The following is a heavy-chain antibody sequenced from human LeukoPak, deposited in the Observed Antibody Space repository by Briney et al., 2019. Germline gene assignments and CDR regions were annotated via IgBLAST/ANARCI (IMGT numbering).Heavy chain of an antibody. CDR2: INTGTGNP. CDR3: ASFGAHSFGY. D-gene: IGHD3-10*01. J-gene: IGHJ4*02. CDR1: GYTLTSDG. V-gene: IGHV7-4-1*02. Sequence: ASVKVSCKASGYTLTSDGMNWVRQAPGQGLEFMGWINTGTGNPTYAQGFTGRFVFSLDTSVSTAYLQISTLKPEDTAVYYCASFGAHSFGYWGQGTLVTVSS.